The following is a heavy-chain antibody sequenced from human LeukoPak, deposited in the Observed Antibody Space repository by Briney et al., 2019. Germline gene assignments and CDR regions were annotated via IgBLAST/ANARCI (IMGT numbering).Heavy chain of an antibody. CDR3: AKGEHNIVVVPAATPYYYYYGMDV. J-gene: IGHJ6*02. D-gene: IGHD2-2*01. CDR1: GFTFSSYS. Sequence: GGSLRLSCAASGFTFSSYSMNWVRQAPGKGLEWVSAISGSGGSTYYADSVKGRFTISRDNSKNTLYLQMNSLRAEDTAVYYCAKGEHNIVVVPAATPYYYYYGMDVWGQGTTVTVSS. CDR2: ISGSGGST. V-gene: IGHV3-23*01.